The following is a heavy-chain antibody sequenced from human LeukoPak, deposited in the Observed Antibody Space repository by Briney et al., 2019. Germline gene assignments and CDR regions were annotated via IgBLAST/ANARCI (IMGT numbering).Heavy chain of an antibody. V-gene: IGHV3-9*03. CDR2: ISWNSGSI. CDR3: AKSPYDSSGYLDY. J-gene: IGHJ4*02. Sequence: GRSLRLSCAASGFTFDDYAMHWVRQAPGKGLEWVSGISWNSGSIGYADSVKGRFTISSDNAKNSLYLQMNSLRAEDMALYYCAKSPYDSSGYLDYWGQGTLVTVSS. CDR1: GFTFDDYA. D-gene: IGHD3-22*01.